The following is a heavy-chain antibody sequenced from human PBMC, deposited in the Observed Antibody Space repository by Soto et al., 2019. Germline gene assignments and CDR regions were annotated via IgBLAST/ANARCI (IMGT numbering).Heavy chain of an antibody. J-gene: IGHJ6*02. Sequence: QVQLVQSGAEVKKPGASVKVSCKASGYTFTSYDINWVRQATGQGLEWMGWMKPNSGNTGYAQKFQGRVTMTRNTSISTAYMELSSLRSEDTAVYYCARGITITSWWSLYYYYGMDVWGQGTTVTVSS. CDR2: MKPNSGNT. CDR3: ARGITITSWWSLYYYYGMDV. CDR1: GYTFTSYD. D-gene: IGHD2-2*01. V-gene: IGHV1-8*01.